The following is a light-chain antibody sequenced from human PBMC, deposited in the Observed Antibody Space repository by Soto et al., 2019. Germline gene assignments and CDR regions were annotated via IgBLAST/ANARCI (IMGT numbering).Light chain of an antibody. V-gene: IGKV3-15*01. J-gene: IGKJ1*01. CDR2: GAS. CDR3: QQYNNWPPWT. Sequence: DIVMTQSPATLSVSPGERATLSCKASQSVSSSYLAWYQQKPGQAPRLLIYGASARATGIPARFSGSGSGTEFTLTISSLQSEDFAVYYCQQYNNWPPWTFRQGTKVDIK. CDR1: QSVSSSY.